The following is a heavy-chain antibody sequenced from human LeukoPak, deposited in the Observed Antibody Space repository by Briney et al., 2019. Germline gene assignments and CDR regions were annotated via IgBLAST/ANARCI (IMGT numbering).Heavy chain of an antibody. Sequence: ASVKVSCKASGYTFSGYYMHWVRQAPGQGLEWMGIINPSGGSTSYAQKFQGRVTMTRDTSTSTVYMELSSLRSEDTAVYYCARELPRAPYYDFWSGYTTNYYYYGMDVWGQGTTVTVSS. V-gene: IGHV1-46*01. J-gene: IGHJ6*02. CDR1: GYTFSGYY. D-gene: IGHD3-3*01. CDR3: ARELPRAPYYDFWSGYTTNYYYYGMDV. CDR2: INPSGGST.